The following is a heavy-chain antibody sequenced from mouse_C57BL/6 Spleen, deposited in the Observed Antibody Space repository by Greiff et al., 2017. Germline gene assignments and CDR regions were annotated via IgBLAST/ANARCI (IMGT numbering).Heavy chain of an antibody. J-gene: IGHJ3*01. CDR3: ARQGDYAWFAY. CDR1: GYTFTDYN. Sequence: EVQLQQSGPELVKPGASVKIPCKASGYTFTDYNMDWVKQSHGKSLEWIGDSNPNNGGTIYNQKFKGKATLTVDKSSSTAYMELRSLTSEDTAVYYCARQGDYAWFAYWGQGTLVTVSA. CDR2: SNPNNGGT. V-gene: IGHV1-18*01. D-gene: IGHD2-4*01.